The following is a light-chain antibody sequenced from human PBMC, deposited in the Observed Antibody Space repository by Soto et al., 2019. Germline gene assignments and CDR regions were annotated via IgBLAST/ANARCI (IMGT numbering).Light chain of an antibody. CDR1: QSVGRN. J-gene: IGKJ2*01. CDR3: QQYDNWPPTYT. Sequence: EIVMTQSPATLSVSPGERATISCRASQSVGRNLAWYQQKPGQAPRLLIYGASTRATGIPARFSGSGSGTEFTLTISSLQSEDFAVYYCQQYDNWPPTYTFGHGTKLEIK. CDR2: GAS. V-gene: IGKV3-15*01.